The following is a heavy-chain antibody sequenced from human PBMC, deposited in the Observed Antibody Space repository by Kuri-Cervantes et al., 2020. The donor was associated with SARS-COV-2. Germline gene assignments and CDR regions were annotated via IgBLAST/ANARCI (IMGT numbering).Heavy chain of an antibody. CDR3: AGTDNSGYSYYFDY. J-gene: IGHJ4*02. V-gene: IGHV4-34*01. D-gene: IGHD3-22*01. Sequence: SETLSLTCAVYGGSFSGYYWSWIRQPPGKGLEWIGEINHRGSTNYNPSLKSRVTISVDTSKNQFSLKLSSVTAADTAVYYCAGTDNSGYSYYFDYWGQGTLVTVSS. CDR2: INHRGST. CDR1: GGSFSGYY.